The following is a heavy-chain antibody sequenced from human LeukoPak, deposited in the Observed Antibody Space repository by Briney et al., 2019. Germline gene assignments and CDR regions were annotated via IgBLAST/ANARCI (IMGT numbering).Heavy chain of an antibody. J-gene: IGHJ4*02. V-gene: IGHV1-2*02. CDR3: ARDLSGFTRQWLNY. D-gene: IGHD6-19*01. Sequence: ASVKVSCKASGYTFTGYYMHWVRQAPGQGLEWMGWINPNSGGTNYAQKFQGRVTMTRDTSISTAYMELSRLRSDDTAVYYCARDLSGFTRQWLNYWGQGTLVTVSS. CDR2: INPNSGGT. CDR1: GYTFTGYY.